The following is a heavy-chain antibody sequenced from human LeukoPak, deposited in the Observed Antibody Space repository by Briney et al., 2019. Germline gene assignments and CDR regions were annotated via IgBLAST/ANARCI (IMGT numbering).Heavy chain of an antibody. D-gene: IGHD6-13*01. CDR1: GFTFSSYS. J-gene: IGHJ4*02. CDR2: ISSSSSYI. Sequence: GGSLRLSCAASGFTFSSYSMNWVRQAPGKGLEWVSSISSSSSYIYYADSVKGRLTISRDNANNSLYLQMNSLRAEDTAVYYCARDPGIAAAKKYYFDYWGQGTLVTVSS. V-gene: IGHV3-21*01. CDR3: ARDPGIAAAKKYYFDY.